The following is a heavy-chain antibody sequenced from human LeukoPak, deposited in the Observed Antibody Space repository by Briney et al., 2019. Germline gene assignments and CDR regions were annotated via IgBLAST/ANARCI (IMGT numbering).Heavy chain of an antibody. J-gene: IGHJ5*02. CDR3: ARASYDFWSGYSHGDWFDP. CDR1: GGSISSGGYY. CDR2: IYYSGST. Sequence: SQTLSLTCTVSGGSISSGGYYWSWIRQHPGKGLEWIGYIYYSGSTYYNPSLKSRVTISVDTSKNQFSLKLSSVTAADTAVYYCARASYDFWSGYSHGDWFDPWGQGTLVTVSP. V-gene: IGHV4-31*03. D-gene: IGHD3-3*01.